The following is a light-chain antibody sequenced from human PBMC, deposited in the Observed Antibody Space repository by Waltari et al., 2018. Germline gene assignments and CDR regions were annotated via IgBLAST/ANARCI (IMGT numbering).Light chain of an antibody. CDR2: GPS. V-gene: IGKV3-15*01. CDR1: QRVSSN. CDR3: QQYNNWPPQLT. Sequence: EIVMTQSPATLSVSPGERATLSYRASQRVSSNLAGYQQKPDQAPRLLIYGPSTRATGIPARFSGSGSGTEFTLTISSMQSEDFAVYYCQQYNNWPPQLTFGGGTKVEIK. J-gene: IGKJ4*01.